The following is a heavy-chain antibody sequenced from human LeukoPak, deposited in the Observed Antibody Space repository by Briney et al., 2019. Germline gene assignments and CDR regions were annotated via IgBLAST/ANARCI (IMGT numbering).Heavy chain of an antibody. CDR2: ISGSGGST. V-gene: IGHV3-23*01. CDR3: AKVNWYYYDSSGYYPAHGAFDI. J-gene: IGHJ3*02. D-gene: IGHD3-22*01. CDR1: GFTFLNYA. Sequence: GGSLRLSCEASGFTFLNYAMSWVRQAPGKGLQWVSGISGSGGSTYYADSVKGRFTISRDNSKNTLYLQMNSLRAEDTAVYYCAKVNWYYYDSSGYYPAHGAFDIWGQGTMVTVSS.